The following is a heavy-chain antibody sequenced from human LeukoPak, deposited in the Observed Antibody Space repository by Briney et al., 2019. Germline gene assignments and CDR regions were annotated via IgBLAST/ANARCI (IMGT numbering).Heavy chain of an antibody. D-gene: IGHD5-24*01. Sequence: SETLSLTCTVSGGSISGYYWSWIRQPPGKGLEWIGYIYYSGSTNYNPSLKSRVTISVDTSKNQFSLKLSSVTAADTAVYYCARGRLWEDGYPFDYWGQGTLVTVSS. CDR2: IYYSGST. J-gene: IGHJ4*02. CDR1: GGSISGYY. CDR3: ARGRLWEDGYPFDY. V-gene: IGHV4-59*01.